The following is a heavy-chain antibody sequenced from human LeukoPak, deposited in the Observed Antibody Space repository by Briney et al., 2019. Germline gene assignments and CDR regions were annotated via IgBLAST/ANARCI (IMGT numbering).Heavy chain of an antibody. Sequence: GASVKVSCKASGYTFTSYFMHWVRQAPGQGLEGMGIINPCGCSTSYAQKFQGRVTMTRGTSTSTVYMELSSLRSEDTAVYYCARVNSGSYYRYYYYYMDVWGKGTTVTVSS. CDR1: GYTFTSYF. CDR2: INPCGCST. CDR3: ARVNSGSYYRYYYYYMDV. V-gene: IGHV1-46*01. J-gene: IGHJ6*03. D-gene: IGHD1-26*01.